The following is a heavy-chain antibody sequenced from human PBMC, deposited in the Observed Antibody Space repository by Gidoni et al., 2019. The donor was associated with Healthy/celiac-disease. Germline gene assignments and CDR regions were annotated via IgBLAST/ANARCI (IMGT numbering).Heavy chain of an antibody. V-gene: IGHV4-34*01. CDR3: ARVGPRSPGYSSGWLPL. CDR1: GGSFSGYY. CDR2: INHSGST. J-gene: IGHJ4*02. Sequence: QVQLQQWGAGLLKPSETLSLTCAVYGGSFSGYYWSWIRQPPGKGLEWIGDINHSGSTNYNPSLKSRVTISVDTSKNQFSLKLSSVTAADTAVYYCARVGPRSPGYSSGWLPLWGQGTLVTVSS. D-gene: IGHD6-19*01.